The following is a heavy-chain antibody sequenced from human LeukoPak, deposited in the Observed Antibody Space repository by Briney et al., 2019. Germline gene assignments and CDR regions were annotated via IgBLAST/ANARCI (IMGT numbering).Heavy chain of an antibody. CDR2: IYYSGST. Sequence: PSETLSLTCTVSGGSISSYYWSWIRQPPGKGLEWIGSIYYSGSTYYNPSLKSRVTISVDTSKNQFSLKLSSVTAADTAVYYCARAVSYYYYYYMDVWGKGTTVTVSS. V-gene: IGHV4-59*12. J-gene: IGHJ6*03. CDR1: GGSISSYY. D-gene: IGHD4-11*01. CDR3: ARAVSYYYYYYMDV.